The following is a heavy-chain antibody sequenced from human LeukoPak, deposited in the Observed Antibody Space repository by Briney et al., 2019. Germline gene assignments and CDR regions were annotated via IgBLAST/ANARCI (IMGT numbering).Heavy chain of an antibody. V-gene: IGHV3-74*01. D-gene: IGHD3-22*01. CDR3: ARGPGSSGGAYVGDY. Sequence: GGSLRLSCAASGFTFSNYWMHWVRQVPGKGLVWVSRSDGGGSSTSYADSVKGRFSISRDNAKSILYLQMNSLRAEDTAVYYCARGPGSSGGAYVGDYWGHGTLVTVSS. CDR2: SDGGGSST. J-gene: IGHJ4*01. CDR1: GFTFSNYW.